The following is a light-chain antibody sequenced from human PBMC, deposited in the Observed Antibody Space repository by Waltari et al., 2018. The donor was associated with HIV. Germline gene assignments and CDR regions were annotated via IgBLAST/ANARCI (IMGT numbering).Light chain of an antibody. CDR3: QQYNNWPQT. Sequence: EQVMTEPPATLSVSAGERATLSCRASPTSNNNLAWYQQNPGQSPQLLIYGASTRAAGVPARFSGSGSGTEFTLTITSLQSEDLAIYYCQQYNNWPQTFGQGTKVEIK. CDR1: PTSNNN. CDR2: GAS. J-gene: IGKJ2*01. V-gene: IGKV3-15*01.